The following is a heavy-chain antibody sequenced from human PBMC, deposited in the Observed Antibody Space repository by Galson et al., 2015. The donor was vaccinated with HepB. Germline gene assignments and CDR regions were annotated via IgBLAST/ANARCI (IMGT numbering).Heavy chain of an antibody. CDR2: IKSKTDGETT. J-gene: IGHJ5*02. V-gene: IGHV3-15*01. CDR3: TTDVYYSTYWSWLDP. D-gene: IGHD2-8*02. Sequence: PGMGLEWVGRIKSKTDGETTDYAAPVKGRFTISRDDSKNRLYLQMNSLKTEDTAVYYCTTDVYYSTYWSWLDPWGQGTLVTVSS.